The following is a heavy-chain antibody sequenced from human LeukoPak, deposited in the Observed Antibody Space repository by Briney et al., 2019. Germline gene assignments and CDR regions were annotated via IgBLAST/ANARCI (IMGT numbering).Heavy chain of an antibody. V-gene: IGHV1-2*02. D-gene: IGHD6-6*01. CDR1: GDSFSGYY. Sequence: GASVKVSCKASGDSFSGYYMHWVRQAPGQGLEWMGWVNPYNGETIYAQNFQGRVTLTKDTSIITSYMHLSGLKSDDTAVYYCAGVRPGRGVDVWGQGTTVTVSS. CDR3: AGVRPGRGVDV. CDR2: VNPYNGET. J-gene: IGHJ6*02.